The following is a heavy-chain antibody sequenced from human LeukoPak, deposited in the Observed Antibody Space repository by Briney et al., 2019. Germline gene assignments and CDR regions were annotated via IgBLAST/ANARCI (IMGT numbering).Heavy chain of an antibody. CDR1: GGSFSGYY. Sequence: SETLSLTCAVYGGSFSGYYWNWIRQPPGKGLEWIGEINHSGSTNYNPSLKSRVTILVDTSRNQFSLELSSVTAADTAVYYCARDFRGGYDFWSGYYTPYYFDYWGQGTLVTVSP. J-gene: IGHJ4*02. D-gene: IGHD3-3*01. V-gene: IGHV4-34*01. CDR2: INHSGST. CDR3: ARDFRGGYDFWSGYYTPYYFDY.